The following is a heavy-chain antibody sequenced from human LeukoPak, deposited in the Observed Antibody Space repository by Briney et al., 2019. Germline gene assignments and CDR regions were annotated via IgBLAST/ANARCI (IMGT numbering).Heavy chain of an antibody. CDR2: IYYSGTT. D-gene: IGHD3-3*01. CDR1: GGSISDYY. V-gene: IGHV4-59*01. J-gene: IGHJ4*02. CDR3: ASSPYDFWSGYYLFDY. Sequence: PSETLSLTCTVSGGSISDYYWSWIRQPPGKGLEWIGYIYYSGTTHYNPSLKSRVTISVDTSKSQFSLKLSSVTAADTAVYYCASSPYDFWSGYYLFDYWGQGTLVTVSS.